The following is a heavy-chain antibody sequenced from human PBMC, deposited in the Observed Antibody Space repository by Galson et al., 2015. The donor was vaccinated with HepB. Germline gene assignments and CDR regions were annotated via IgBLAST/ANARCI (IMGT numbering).Heavy chain of an antibody. CDR2: IIPIFGTA. V-gene: IGHV1-69*13. J-gene: IGHJ5*02. Sequence: SVKVSCKASGGTFSSYAISWVRQAPGQGLEWMGGIIPIFGTANYAQKFQGRVTITADESTSTAYMELSSLRSEDTAVYYCARDADYDFWSGYQSPFDPWGQGTLVTVSS. D-gene: IGHD3-3*01. CDR3: ARDADYDFWSGYQSPFDP. CDR1: GGTFSSYA.